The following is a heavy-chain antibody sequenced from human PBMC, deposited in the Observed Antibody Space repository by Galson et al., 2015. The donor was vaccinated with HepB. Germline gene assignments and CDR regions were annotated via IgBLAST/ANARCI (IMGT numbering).Heavy chain of an antibody. V-gene: IGHV1-69*13. CDR1: GDTLRNYA. CDR2: IIAFLGTG. D-gene: IGHD1-14*01. CDR3: ARHQWNQKGIDFFYYYMDV. Sequence: PVKVSCKASGDTLRNYAIGWVRQAPGQGLQWMGGIIAFLGTGHYAQQFQGRVTITADESTSTVYMELSSLRSDDTAVYYCARHQWNQKGIDFFYYYMDVWGKGTTVTVSS. J-gene: IGHJ6*03.